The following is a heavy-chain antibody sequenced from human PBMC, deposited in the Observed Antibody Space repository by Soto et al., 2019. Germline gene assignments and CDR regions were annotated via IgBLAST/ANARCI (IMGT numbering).Heavy chain of an antibody. J-gene: IGHJ4*02. Sequence: EVQLVETGGGLIQPGGSLRLSCAASGFTVSSNYMSWVRQAPGKGLEWVSVIYSGGSTYYADSVKGRFTISRDNSKNTLYLQMDGLRAEDTAVYYCARDNGSGLYYFDYWGQGTLVTVSS. CDR3: ARDNGSGLYYFDY. CDR1: GFTVSSNY. V-gene: IGHV3-53*02. D-gene: IGHD2-8*01. CDR2: IYSGGST.